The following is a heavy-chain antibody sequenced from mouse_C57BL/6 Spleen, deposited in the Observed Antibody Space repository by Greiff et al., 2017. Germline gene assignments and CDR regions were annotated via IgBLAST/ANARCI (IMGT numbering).Heavy chain of an antibody. D-gene: IGHD2-3*01. CDR1: GYTFTSYW. J-gene: IGHJ2*01. Sequence: QVQLKQPGAELVMPGASVKLSCKASGYTFTSYWMHWVKQRPGQGLEWIGEIDPSDSYTNYNQKFKGKSTLTVDKSSSTAYMQLSSLTSEDSAVYYWARGGIYDGYSYYFDYWGQGTTLTVSS. CDR2: IDPSDSYT. CDR3: ARGGIYDGYSYYFDY. V-gene: IGHV1-69*01.